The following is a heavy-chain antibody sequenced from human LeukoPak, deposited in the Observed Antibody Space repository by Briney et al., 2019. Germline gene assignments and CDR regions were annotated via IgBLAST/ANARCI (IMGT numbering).Heavy chain of an antibody. Sequence: ASVKVSCKASGHTFTSYYMHWVRQAPGQGLEWMGIINPSGGSTSYAQKFQGRVTMTRDTSTSTVYMELSSLRSEDTAVYYCARDLCSGGSCYSLGYRFGPWGQGTLVTVSS. V-gene: IGHV1-46*01. CDR3: ARDLCSGGSCYSLGYRFGP. CDR1: GHTFTSYY. J-gene: IGHJ5*02. CDR2: INPSGGST. D-gene: IGHD2-15*01.